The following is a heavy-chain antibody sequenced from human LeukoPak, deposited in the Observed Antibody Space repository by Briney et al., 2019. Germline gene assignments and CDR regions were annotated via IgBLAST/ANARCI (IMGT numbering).Heavy chain of an antibody. Sequence: GGSLILSCAASGFTVSSNYMSWVRQAPGKGLEWVSVIFTGGTTYYADSVKGRFTISRDNSKNTLFLQMKSLRAEDTAVYHCARGLYYDSATGAFDIRGQGTLVAVSS. V-gene: IGHV3-53*01. CDR3: ARGLYYDSATGAFDI. D-gene: IGHD3-22*01. CDR2: IFTGGTT. CDR1: GFTVSSNY. J-gene: IGHJ3*02.